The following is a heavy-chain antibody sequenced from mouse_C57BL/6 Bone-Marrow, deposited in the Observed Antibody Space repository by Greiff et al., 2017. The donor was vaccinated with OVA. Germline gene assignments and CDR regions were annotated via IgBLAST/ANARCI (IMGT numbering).Heavy chain of an antibody. CDR3: ARITTNYFDY. Sequence: QVQLQQPGAELVRPGSSVKLSCKASGYTFTSYWMDWVKQRPGQGLEWIGNIYPSDSETHYNQKFKDKATLTVDKSSSTAYMQLSSLTSEDSAVYYCARITTNYFDYWGQGTTLTGSS. CDR1: GYTFTSYW. CDR2: IYPSDSET. J-gene: IGHJ2*01. D-gene: IGHD1-1*01. V-gene: IGHV1-61*01.